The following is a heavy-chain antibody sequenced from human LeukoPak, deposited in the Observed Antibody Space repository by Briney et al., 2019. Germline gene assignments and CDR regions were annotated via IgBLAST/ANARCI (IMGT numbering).Heavy chain of an antibody. CDR2: IYYSGST. CDR1: GGSISSYY. V-gene: IGHV4-59*01. D-gene: IGHD3-10*01. Sequence: SETLSHTCTVSGGSISSYYWSWIRQPPGKGLEWIGYIYYSGSTNYNPSLKSRVTISVDTSKNQFSLKLSSVTAADTAVYYCASGSLTYYYGSGTEGYFDYWGQGTLVTVSS. J-gene: IGHJ4*02. CDR3: ASGSLTYYYGSGTEGYFDY.